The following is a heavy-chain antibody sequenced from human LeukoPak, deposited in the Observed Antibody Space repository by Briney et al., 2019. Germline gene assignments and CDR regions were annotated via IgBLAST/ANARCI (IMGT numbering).Heavy chain of an antibody. Sequence: AGGSPRLSCAASGFTFSSYAMRWVRQAPGKGLEWVSSLSGSGGTIYYADSVKGRFTISRDNSKNTLYLQMNSLRAEDTALYYCVKASSSSPQYNWFDAWGQGTLVTVSS. V-gene: IGHV3-23*01. CDR3: VKASSSSPQYNWFDA. D-gene: IGHD6-6*01. J-gene: IGHJ5*02. CDR2: LSGSGGTI. CDR1: GFTFSSYA.